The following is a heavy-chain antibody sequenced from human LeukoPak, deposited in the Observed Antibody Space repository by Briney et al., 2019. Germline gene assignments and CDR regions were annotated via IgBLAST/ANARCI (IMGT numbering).Heavy chain of an antibody. CDR3: ARDSRGYSYGYPGNYYYYGMDV. J-gene: IGHJ6*02. CDR1: GGSFNGYY. V-gene: IGHV4-34*01. CDR2: INHSGST. Sequence: SETLSLTCAVYGGSFNGYYWSRIRQPPGKGLEWTGEINHSGSTNYNPSLKSRVTISVDTSKNQFSLKLSSVSAADTAVYYCARDSRGYSYGYPGNYYYYGMDVWGQGTTVTVSS. D-gene: IGHD5-18*01.